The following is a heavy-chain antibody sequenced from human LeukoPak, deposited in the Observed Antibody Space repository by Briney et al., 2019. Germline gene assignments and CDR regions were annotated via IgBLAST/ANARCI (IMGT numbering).Heavy chain of an antibody. Sequence: GGSLRLSCAASGFTFSSYWMSWVRQAPGKGLEWVANINQDGSQTYYEDSVKGRFTISRDNAKNSMYLQMNSLRGEDTAVYYCARLNYYDDSGSSLGAMDVWGQGTTVTVSS. CDR2: INQDGSQT. D-gene: IGHD3-22*01. J-gene: IGHJ6*02. CDR1: GFTFSSYW. CDR3: ARLNYYDDSGSSLGAMDV. V-gene: IGHV3-7*01.